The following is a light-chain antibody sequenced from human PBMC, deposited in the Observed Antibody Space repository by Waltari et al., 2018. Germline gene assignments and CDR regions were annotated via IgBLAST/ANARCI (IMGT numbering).Light chain of an antibody. CDR1: ESVGRT. CDR2: GAS. CDR3: QHYVRLPVT. Sequence: EILLTQSPGTLSLSPGERATISCRASESVGRTLAWYQQKPGQAPRLLIYGASSRASGIADRVSGSGSGTDFSLTISRLEPEDVAVYYCQHYVRLPVTFGQGTKVDIK. V-gene: IGKV3-20*01. J-gene: IGKJ1*01.